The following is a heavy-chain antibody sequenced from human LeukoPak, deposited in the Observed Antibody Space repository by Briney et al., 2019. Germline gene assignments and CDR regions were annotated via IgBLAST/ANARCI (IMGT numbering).Heavy chain of an antibody. Sequence: PSETLSLTCTVSGVAITSCYWSWIRQPPGKGLEWIGYIYYSGSTNYNPSLKSRVTISVITSKNPFSLKLTSVTAADTAVFYCAGGDTDDAFDIWGQGTMVTVSS. CDR2: IYYSGST. V-gene: IGHV4-59*08. CDR3: AGGDTDDAFDI. CDR1: GVAITSCY. D-gene: IGHD3-10*01. J-gene: IGHJ3*02.